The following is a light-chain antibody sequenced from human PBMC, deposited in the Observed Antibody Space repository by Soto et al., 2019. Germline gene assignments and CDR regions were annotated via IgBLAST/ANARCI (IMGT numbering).Light chain of an antibody. V-gene: IGKV3-20*01. J-gene: IGKJ1*01. Sequence: IVLTQSPGTLYLSPGERATLSCRARQSVGSNYLAWYQQKPGQHPTLLIYGASSRATGIPAGLSGSGSGRYFTVIISRLEPEDFALYYWRQYGRSPWTFGQGTQVDI. CDR1: QSVGSNY. CDR3: RQYGRSPWT. CDR2: GAS.